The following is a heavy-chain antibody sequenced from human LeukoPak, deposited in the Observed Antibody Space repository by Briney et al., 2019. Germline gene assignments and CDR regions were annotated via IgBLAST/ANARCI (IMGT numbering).Heavy chain of an antibody. V-gene: IGHV4-61*02. Sequence: SETLSLTCTVSGGSISSGSYYWSWIRQPAGKGLEWIGRIYTSGSTNYNPSLKSRVTISVDTSKNQFSLKLSSVTAADTAVYYCARNYDFWSGYESRAFDIWGQGTMVTVSS. CDR2: IYTSGST. D-gene: IGHD3-3*01. J-gene: IGHJ3*02. CDR3: ARNYDFWSGYESRAFDI. CDR1: GGSISSGSYY.